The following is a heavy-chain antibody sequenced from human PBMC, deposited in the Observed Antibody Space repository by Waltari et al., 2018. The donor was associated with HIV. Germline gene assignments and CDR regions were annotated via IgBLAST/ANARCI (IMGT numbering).Heavy chain of an antibody. CDR2: MNPTTGDT. Sequence: QVQLVQSGAEVKKPGASVKVSCKASGYTITSYNIYWVRQAPGQGLEWMGWMNPTTGDTAYARKFQGRVTMTRNTSMSTAYMELSSLRSEDTAVYYCARVRRPSGSYYLSYWGQGTVVTVSS. CDR3: ARVRRPSGSYYLSY. J-gene: IGHJ4*02. V-gene: IGHV1-8*01. CDR1: GYTITSYN. D-gene: IGHD1-26*01.